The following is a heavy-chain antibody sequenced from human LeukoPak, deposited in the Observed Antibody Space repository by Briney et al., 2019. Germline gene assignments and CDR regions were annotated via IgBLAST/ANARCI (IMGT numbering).Heavy chain of an antibody. Sequence: GGSLRLSCAASGFTFSSYAMHWVRQAPGRGLEWVAVISYDGSNKYYADSVKGRFTISRDNSKNTLYLQMNSLRAEDTAVYYCARDRDTAMVHDAFDIWGQGTMVTVSS. D-gene: IGHD5-18*01. CDR3: ARDRDTAMVHDAFDI. V-gene: IGHV3-30*04. CDR1: GFTFSSYA. J-gene: IGHJ3*02. CDR2: ISYDGSNK.